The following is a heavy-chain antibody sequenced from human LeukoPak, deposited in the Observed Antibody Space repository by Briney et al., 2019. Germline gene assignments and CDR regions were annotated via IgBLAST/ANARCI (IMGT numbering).Heavy chain of an antibody. CDR2: IYYSGTT. Sequence: PSETLSLPCTVSGGSISSYYWSWIRQPPGKGLEWIGYIYYSGTTYYNPSLKSRVTISVDTSKNQFSLKLSSVTAADTAVYYCVRHSYYDGACWGQGTLVTVSS. J-gene: IGHJ4*02. CDR3: VRHSYYDGAC. CDR1: GGSISSYY. D-gene: IGHD3-22*01. V-gene: IGHV4-59*04.